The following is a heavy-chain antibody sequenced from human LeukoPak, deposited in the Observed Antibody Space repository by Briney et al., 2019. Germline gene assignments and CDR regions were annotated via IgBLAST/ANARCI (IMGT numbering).Heavy chain of an antibody. CDR2: IYHSGST. Sequence: SQTLSLTCAVSGGSISSGGYSWSWIRQPPGKGLEWIGYIYHSGSTYYNPSLKGRVTISVDRSKNQFSLRLSSVTAADTAVYYCAGGVDDNFDYWGQGTLVTVSS. J-gene: IGHJ4*02. CDR1: GGSISSGGYS. V-gene: IGHV4-30-2*01. D-gene: IGHD3-3*01. CDR3: AGGVDDNFDY.